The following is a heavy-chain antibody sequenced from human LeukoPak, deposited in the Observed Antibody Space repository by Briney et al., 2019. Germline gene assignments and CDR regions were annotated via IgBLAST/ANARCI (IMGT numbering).Heavy chain of an antibody. CDR3: ARGSRLPPPFRSYSSGYYYVY. J-gene: IGHJ4*02. V-gene: IGHV4-34*01. Sequence: SETLSLTCAVYGGSFSAYYWSWIRQPPGKGLEWIGEINHSGSTNYNPSLKSRVTISVDTSKNQFSLKLSSVTAADTAVYYCARGSRLPPPFRSYSSGYYYVYWGQGTLVTVSS. CDR1: GGSFSAYY. CDR2: INHSGST. D-gene: IGHD3-22*01.